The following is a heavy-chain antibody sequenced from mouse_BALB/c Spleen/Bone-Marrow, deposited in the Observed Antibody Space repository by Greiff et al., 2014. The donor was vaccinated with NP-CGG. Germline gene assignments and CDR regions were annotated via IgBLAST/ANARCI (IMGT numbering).Heavy chain of an antibody. V-gene: IGHV5-6*01. J-gene: IGHJ4*01. CDR3: ARHQRYYAMDY. CDR1: GFTFSSYG. CDR2: ISSGGSNT. Sequence: EVQRVESGGDLVKPGGSLKLSCAASGFTFSSYGMSWGRQTPDKRLEWVVTISSGGSNTYYPDSVKGRFTISRDNAKNTLYLQMSSLKSEDTAMYYCARHQRYYAMDYWGQGTSVTVSS.